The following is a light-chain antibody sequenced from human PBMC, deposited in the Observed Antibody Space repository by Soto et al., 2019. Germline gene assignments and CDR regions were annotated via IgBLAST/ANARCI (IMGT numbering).Light chain of an antibody. Sequence: QSVLTQPPSASGSPGQSVTISCTGTSSDVGGYDYVSYYHQYPGKTTKLMIFDITKRPSGIADRFSGSKSGNTACLTVSWLQGEDEADYYCLSYAGTAYVFGTGTKVTVL. V-gene: IGLV2-8*01. CDR1: SSDVGGYDY. CDR2: DIT. J-gene: IGLJ1*01. CDR3: LSYAGTAYV.